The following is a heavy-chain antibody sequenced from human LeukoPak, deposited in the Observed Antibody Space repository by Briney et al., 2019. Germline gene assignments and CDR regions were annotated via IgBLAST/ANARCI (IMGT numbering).Heavy chain of an antibody. CDR2: IRSKAYGGTT. J-gene: IGHJ4*02. CDR3: TSDDSSGYYYEH. V-gene: IGHV3-49*04. D-gene: IGHD3-22*01. Sequence: GGSLRLSCTASGFTFGDYAVSWVRQAPGKGLEWVGFIRSKAYGGTTEYAASVKGRFTISRDDSKSIAYLQMNSLKTEDTAVYYCTSDDSSGYYYEHWGQGTLVTVPS. CDR1: GFTFGDYA.